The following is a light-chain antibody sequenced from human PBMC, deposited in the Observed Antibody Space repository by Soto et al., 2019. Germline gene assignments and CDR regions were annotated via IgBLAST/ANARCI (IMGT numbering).Light chain of an antibody. J-gene: IGLJ2*01. CDR1: SSNIGNNY. CDR2: ENN. Sequence: QSVLTQPPSVSAAPGQTVTISCSGSSSNIGNNYVSWYQQLPGTAPKLLIYENNKRPSGIPDRFSGSKSGTSATLGITGLQTGDEADYYCGTWDSSLNGVVFGGGTQLTVL. CDR3: GTWDSSLNGVV. V-gene: IGLV1-51*02.